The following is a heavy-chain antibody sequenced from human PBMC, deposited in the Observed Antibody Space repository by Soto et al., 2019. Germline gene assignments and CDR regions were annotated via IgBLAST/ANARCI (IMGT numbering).Heavy chain of an antibody. CDR2: IDPSDSYT. CDR1: GYSFTSYW. D-gene: IGHD6-19*01. CDR3: ARHVHSGQWMVLGGYSYYYGMDV. V-gene: IGHV5-10-1*01. Sequence: GESLKISCKGSGYSFTSYWISWVRQMPGKGLEWMGRIDPSDSYTNYSPSFQGHVTISADKSISTAYLQWSSLKASDTAMYYCARHVHSGQWMVLGGYSYYYGMDVWGQGTTVTVSS. J-gene: IGHJ6*02.